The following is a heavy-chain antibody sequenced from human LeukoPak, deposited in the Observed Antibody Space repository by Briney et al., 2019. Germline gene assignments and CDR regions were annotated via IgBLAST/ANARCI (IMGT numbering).Heavy chain of an antibody. Sequence: PSETLSLTCTVSGGSISSYYWSWIRQPPGKGLEWIGYIYYSGSTNYNPSLKSRVTISVDTSKNQFSLKLSSVTAADTAVYYCARDSSTYYYDSSGYYGMDVWGQGTTVTVSS. J-gene: IGHJ6*02. CDR3: ARDSSTYYYDSSGYYGMDV. CDR2: IYYSGST. CDR1: GGSISSYY. V-gene: IGHV4-59*01. D-gene: IGHD3-22*01.